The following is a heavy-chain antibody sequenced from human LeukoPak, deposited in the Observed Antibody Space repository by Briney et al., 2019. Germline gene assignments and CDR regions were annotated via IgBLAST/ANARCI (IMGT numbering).Heavy chain of an antibody. D-gene: IGHD3-10*01. CDR3: ARYVVSGAGKYYFDY. J-gene: IGHJ4*02. CDR1: GGSISSGVYY. V-gene: IGHV4-39*01. CDR2: INYGGTT. Sequence: PSETLSLTCTVSGGSISSGVYYWSWIRQPPGREMEWIASINYGGTTYYNPSLKSRVTISVDTSKNQFSLRLSSVTAADTALYLCARYVVSGAGKYYFDYWGQGSLVTVSS.